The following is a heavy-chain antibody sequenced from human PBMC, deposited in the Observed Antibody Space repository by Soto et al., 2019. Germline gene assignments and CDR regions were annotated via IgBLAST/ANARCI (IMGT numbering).Heavy chain of an antibody. Sequence: QVKLVDSGGGVVQPGRSLRLSCVTSGFAFSSYGMHWVRQRPGKGPEWVAFISSDGSKTDYADSVKGRFTISRDNRRNQLFLHMGSLRSEDSATYYCTKPRSSLQWPHFDPWGQGTRVTVSS. CDR1: GFAFSSYG. CDR2: ISSDGSKT. CDR3: TKPRSSLQWPHFDP. D-gene: IGHD6-19*01. J-gene: IGHJ5*02. V-gene: IGHV3-30*18.